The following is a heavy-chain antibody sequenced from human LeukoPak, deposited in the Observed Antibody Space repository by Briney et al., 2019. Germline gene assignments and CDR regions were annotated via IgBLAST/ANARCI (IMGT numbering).Heavy chain of an antibody. J-gene: IGHJ4*02. Sequence: PSETLSLTCTVTGGSISGYYWSWIRQPPGKGLEWIGFIYYSGTTNYNPSLKSRVTVSVDTSKNQFSLMLSSVTAADTAVYYCARMTSYSSGCYSDYWGQGTLVTVSS. CDR3: ARMTSYSSGCYSDY. CDR1: GGSISGYY. V-gene: IGHV4-59*01. D-gene: IGHD6-19*01. CDR2: IYYSGTT.